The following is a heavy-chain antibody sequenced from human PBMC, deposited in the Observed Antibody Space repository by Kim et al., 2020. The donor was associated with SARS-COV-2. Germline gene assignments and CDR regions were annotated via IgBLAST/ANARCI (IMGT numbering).Heavy chain of an antibody. CDR2: ISYDGSNK. D-gene: IGHD6-6*01. CDR1: GFTFSSYA. Sequence: GGSLRLSCAASGFTFSSYAMHWVRQAPGKGLEWVAVISYDGSNKYYADSVKGRFTISRDNSKNTLYLQMNSLRAEDTAVYYCARDLYSSSSGCFDLWGRGTLVTVSS. V-gene: IGHV3-30-3*01. CDR3: ARDLYSSSSGCFDL. J-gene: IGHJ2*01.